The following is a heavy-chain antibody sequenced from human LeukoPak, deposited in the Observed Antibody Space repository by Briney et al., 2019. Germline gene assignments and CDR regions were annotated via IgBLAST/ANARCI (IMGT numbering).Heavy chain of an antibody. Sequence: SETLSLTCAVSGGSISSGSYYWSWLRQPAGKGLGWIGRIYTSGSTNYNPSLKSRDTISVDTSKNQFSLNLSSVTAADTAVYYCASPYGSQNVGDYWGQGTLVTVSS. CDR2: IYTSGST. V-gene: IGHV4-61*02. J-gene: IGHJ4*02. CDR3: ASPYGSQNVGDY. D-gene: IGHD3-10*01. CDR1: GGSISSGSYY.